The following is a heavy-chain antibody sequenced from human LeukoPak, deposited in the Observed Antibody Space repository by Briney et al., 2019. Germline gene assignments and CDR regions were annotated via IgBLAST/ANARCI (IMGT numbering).Heavy chain of an antibody. CDR3: AKSYTSGAWLWWD. Sequence: GGSLRLSCAASGFTFSSYEVNWVRQAPGKGLEWVAFIRYDGSNKYYADSVKGRFTISRDISKNTLYLQMNSLRTEDTAVYYCAKSYTSGAWLWWDWGQGTLVTVSS. V-gene: IGHV3-30*02. J-gene: IGHJ4*02. D-gene: IGHD6-19*01. CDR1: GFTFSSYE. CDR2: IRYDGSNK.